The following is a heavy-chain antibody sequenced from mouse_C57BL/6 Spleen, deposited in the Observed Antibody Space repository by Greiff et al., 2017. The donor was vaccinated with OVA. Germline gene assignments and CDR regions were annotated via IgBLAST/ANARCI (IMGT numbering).Heavy chain of an antibody. J-gene: IGHJ4*01. CDR2: ISDGGSYT. V-gene: IGHV5-4*01. CDR3: ARDKSNHSMDY. Sequence: EVQRVESGGGLVKPGGSLKLSCAASGFTFSSYAMSWVRQTPEKRLEWVATISDGGSYTYYPDNVKGRFTISRDNAKNNLYLQMSHLKSEDTAMYYCARDKSNHSMDYWGQGTSVTVSS. D-gene: IGHD2-5*01. CDR1: GFTFSSYA.